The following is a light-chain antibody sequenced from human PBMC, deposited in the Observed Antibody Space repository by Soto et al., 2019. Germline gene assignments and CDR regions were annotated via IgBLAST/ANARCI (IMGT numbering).Light chain of an antibody. J-gene: IGLJ2*01. CDR1: NIGSKS. V-gene: IGLV3-21*04. CDR2: YDT. CDR3: QVWDIGSGVI. Sequence: SYVLTQPPAASVAPGKTAKITCGGSNIGSKSVHWYQQKPGQAPVLVIYYDTDRPSGVPERLSGSNSGSTAALTISRVEAGDEADYYCQVWDIGSGVIFGGGTKLTVL.